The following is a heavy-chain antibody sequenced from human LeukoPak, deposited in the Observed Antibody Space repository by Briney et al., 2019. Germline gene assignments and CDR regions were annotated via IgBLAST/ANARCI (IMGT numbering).Heavy chain of an antibody. D-gene: IGHD4-23*01. Sequence: TSETLSLTCTVSGGSISSYYWSWIRQPPGKGLEWIGYIYYSGSTNYNPSLKSRVTISVDTSKNQFSLKLSSVTAADTAVYYCARGRWGGVDYWGQGTLVTVSS. CDR2: IYYSGST. J-gene: IGHJ4*02. V-gene: IGHV4-59*01. CDR1: GGSISSYY. CDR3: ARGRWGGVDY.